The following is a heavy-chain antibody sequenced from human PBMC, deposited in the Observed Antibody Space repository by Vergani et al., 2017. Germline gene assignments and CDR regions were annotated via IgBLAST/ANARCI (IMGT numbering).Heavy chain of an antibody. CDR1: GGTFSSYA. CDR2: IIPIFSTA. CDR3: ARDPYYYDSSGYEGFDY. J-gene: IGHJ4*02. V-gene: IGHV1-69*14. D-gene: IGHD3-22*01. Sequence: QVQLVQSGAEVKKPGSSVKVSCKASGGTFSSYAISWVRQAPGQGLEWMGRIIPIFSTANYAQKFQGRVTITSDKSTSTAYMELSSLRSEDTAVYYCARDPYYYDSSGYEGFDYWGQGTLVTVSS.